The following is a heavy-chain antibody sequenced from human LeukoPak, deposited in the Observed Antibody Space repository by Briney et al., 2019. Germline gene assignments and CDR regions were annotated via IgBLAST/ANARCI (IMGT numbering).Heavy chain of an antibody. D-gene: IGHD2-2*01. V-gene: IGHV4-61*02. J-gene: IGHJ3*02. CDR3: ARGRYCSSTSCPNAFDI. CDR1: GGSISSGSYY. Sequence: SETLSLTCTVSGGSISSGSYYWSWIRQPAGKGLEWIGRIYTGGSTNYNPSLKSRVTISVDTSKNQFSLKLSSVTAADTAVYYCARGRYCSSTSCPNAFDIWGQGTMVTVSS. CDR2: IYTGGST.